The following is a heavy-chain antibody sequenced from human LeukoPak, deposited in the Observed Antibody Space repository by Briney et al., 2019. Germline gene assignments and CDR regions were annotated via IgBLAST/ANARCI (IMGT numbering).Heavy chain of an antibody. CDR1: GFTFSSHW. D-gene: IGHD3-22*01. J-gene: IGHJ4*02. CDR3: ARDSSRGYYDSSVAFDY. CDR2: IKQDGSEK. Sequence: GGSLRLSCAASGFTFSSHWMSWVRQAPGKGLEWVANIKQDGSEKYYVDSVKGRFTISRDNAKNSLYLQMNSLRAEDTAVYYCARDSSRGYYDSSVAFDYWGQGTLVTVSS. V-gene: IGHV3-7*03.